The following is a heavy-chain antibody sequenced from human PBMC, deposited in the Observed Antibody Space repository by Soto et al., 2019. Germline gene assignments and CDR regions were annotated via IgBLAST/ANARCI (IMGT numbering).Heavy chain of an antibody. Sequence: PSETLSLTXTVSGGSISSSSYYWSWIRQPPGKGLEWIGYIYYSGSTYYNPSLKSRVTISVDTSKNQFSLKLSSVTAADTAVYYCARARGARYFDYWGQGTLVTVSS. CDR1: GGSISSSSYY. J-gene: IGHJ4*02. D-gene: IGHD2-15*01. CDR3: ARARGARYFDY. V-gene: IGHV4-30-4*01. CDR2: IYYSGST.